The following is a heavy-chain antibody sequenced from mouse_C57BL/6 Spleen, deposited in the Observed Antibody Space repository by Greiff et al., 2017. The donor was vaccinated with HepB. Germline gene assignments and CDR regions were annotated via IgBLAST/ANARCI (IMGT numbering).Heavy chain of an antibody. V-gene: IGHV1-26*01. CDR2: INPNNGGT. Sequence: EVQLQQSGPELVKPGASVKISCKASGYTFTDYYMNWVKQSHGKSLEWIGDINPNNGGTSYNQKFKGKATLTVDKSSSTAYMELRSLTSEDSAVYYCDRSLLLRRYAMDYWGQGTSVTVSS. CDR1: GYTFTDYY. J-gene: IGHJ4*01. D-gene: IGHD1-1*01. CDR3: DRSLLLRRYAMDY.